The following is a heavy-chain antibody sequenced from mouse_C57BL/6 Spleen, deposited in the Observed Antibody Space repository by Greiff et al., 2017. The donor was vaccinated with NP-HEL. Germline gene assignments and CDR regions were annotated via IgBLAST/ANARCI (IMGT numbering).Heavy chain of an antibody. V-gene: IGHV1-81*01. CDR2: IYPRSGNT. CDR3: ARSDGNAWFAY. J-gene: IGHJ3*01. CDR1: GYTFTSYG. D-gene: IGHD2-1*01. Sequence: VHLVESGAELARPGASVKLSCKASGYTFTSYGISWVKQRTGQGLEWIGEIYPRSGNTYYNEKFKGKATLTADKSSSTAYMELRSLTSEDSAVYFCARSDGNAWFAYWGQGTLVTVSA.